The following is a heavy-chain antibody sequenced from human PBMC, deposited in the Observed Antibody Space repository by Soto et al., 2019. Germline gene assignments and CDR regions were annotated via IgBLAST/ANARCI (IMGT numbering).Heavy chain of an antibody. CDR3: ARDREIAAAPPWSGTHYYYGMDV. D-gene: IGHD6-13*01. CDR1: GGTFSSYA. J-gene: IGHJ6*02. Sequence: ASVKVSCKASGGTFSSYAISWVRQAPGQGLEWMGGIIPIFGTANYAQKFQGRVTITADESTSTAYMELSSLRSEDTAVYYCARDREIAAAPPWSGTHYYYGMDVWGQGTTVTVSS. V-gene: IGHV1-69*13. CDR2: IIPIFGTA.